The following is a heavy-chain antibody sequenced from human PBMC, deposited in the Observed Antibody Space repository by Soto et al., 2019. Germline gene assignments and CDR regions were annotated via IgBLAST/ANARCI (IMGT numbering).Heavy chain of an antibody. CDR2: IYTSGST. CDR3: ARERITMVRGGSDAFDI. CDR1: GGSISSYY. Sequence: QVQLQESGPGLVKPSETLSLTCTVSGGSISSYYWSWIRQPAGKGLEWIGRIYTSGSTNYNPPLKSRVTMSVDTSKNQFSLKLSSVTAADTAVYYCARERITMVRGGSDAFDIWGQGTMVTVSS. D-gene: IGHD3-10*01. V-gene: IGHV4-4*07. J-gene: IGHJ3*02.